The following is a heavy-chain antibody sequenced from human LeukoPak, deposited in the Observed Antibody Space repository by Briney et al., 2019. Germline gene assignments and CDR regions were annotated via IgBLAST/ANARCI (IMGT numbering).Heavy chain of an antibody. V-gene: IGHV3-7*01. Sequence: GGSLRLSCAASGFTFSSYWMSWVRQAPGKGLEWVANIKQDGSEKYYVDSVKGRFTISRDNAKNSLYLQMNSLRAEDTAVYYCARGTYYYDSSGHEVGYWGQGTLVTVSS. D-gene: IGHD3-22*01. CDR1: GFTFSSYW. CDR2: IKQDGSEK. J-gene: IGHJ4*02. CDR3: ARGTYYYDSSGHEVGY.